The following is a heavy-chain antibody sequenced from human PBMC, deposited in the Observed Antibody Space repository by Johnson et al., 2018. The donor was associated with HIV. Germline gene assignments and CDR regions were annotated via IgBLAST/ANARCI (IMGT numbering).Heavy chain of an antibody. J-gene: IGHJ3*01. CDR1: GFTFSSYN. CDR3: ARGSTMRVSAFDL. CDR2: ISYDGSNK. D-gene: IGHD3-22*01. Sequence: QVQLVESGGGVVQPGRSLRLSCAASGFTFSSYNMHWVRQAPGKGLEWVSVISYDGSNKYYADSVKGRLTISRDNSKSTVYLQMNSLRAEDTAVYYCARGSTMRVSAFDLWGQGTMVTVSS. V-gene: IGHV3-30*03.